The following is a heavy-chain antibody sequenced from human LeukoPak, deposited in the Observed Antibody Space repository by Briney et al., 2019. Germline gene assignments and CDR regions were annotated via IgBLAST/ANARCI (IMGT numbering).Heavy chain of an antibody. CDR1: GGSISSSSYY. Sequence: SETLSLTCTVSGGSISSSSYYWGWIRQPPGKGLEWIGSIYYSGSTYYNPSLKSRVTISVGTSKNQFSLKLSSVTAADTAVYYCARQQVATWDYWGQGTLVTVSS. CDR3: ARQQVATWDY. V-gene: IGHV4-39*01. CDR2: IYYSGST. J-gene: IGHJ4*02.